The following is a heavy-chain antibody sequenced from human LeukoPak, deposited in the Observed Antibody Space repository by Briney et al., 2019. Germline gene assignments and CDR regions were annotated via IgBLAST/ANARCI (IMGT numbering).Heavy chain of an antibody. Sequence: QPGGSLRLSCAASGFTFSSYAMHWVRQAPGKGLEWVGFIRYDGSNEYYADSVKGRFTISRDNAKNSLYLQMNSLRAEDTAVYYCAREGGDAFDIWGQGTMVTVSS. D-gene: IGHD1-26*01. CDR3: AREGGDAFDI. V-gene: IGHV3-30*02. CDR1: GFTFSSYA. J-gene: IGHJ3*02. CDR2: IRYDGSNE.